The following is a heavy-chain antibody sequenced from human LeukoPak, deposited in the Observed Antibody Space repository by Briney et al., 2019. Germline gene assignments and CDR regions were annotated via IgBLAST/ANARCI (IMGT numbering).Heavy chain of an antibody. J-gene: IGHJ5*02. CDR3: ARAENNWFDP. CDR1: GGSISSYY. Sequence: SETLSLTCTVSGGSISSYYWSWIRQPPGKGLEWIGYIYYSGSTNYNPPLKSRVTISVDTSKNQFSLKLSSVTAADTAVYYCARAENNWFDPWGQGTLVTVSS. CDR2: IYYSGST. V-gene: IGHV4-59*01.